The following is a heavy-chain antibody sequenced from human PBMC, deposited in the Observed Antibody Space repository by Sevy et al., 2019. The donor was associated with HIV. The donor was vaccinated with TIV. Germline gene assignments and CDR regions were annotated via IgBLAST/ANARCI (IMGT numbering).Heavy chain of an antibody. CDR3: AVSQFCGGDCYYFDQ. CDR2: INPSGGGT. CDR1: TYSSTIYY. J-gene: IGHJ4*02. D-gene: IGHD2-21*02. V-gene: IGHV1-46*01. Sequence: ASVKVSCRTSTYSSTIYYMQWVRQAPGQGLEWMGLINPSGGGTSYTQKFQDRVTMTWDTSTGTVYMDLSSLRSEDTAVYYCAVSQFCGGDCYYFDQWGQGTLVTVSS.